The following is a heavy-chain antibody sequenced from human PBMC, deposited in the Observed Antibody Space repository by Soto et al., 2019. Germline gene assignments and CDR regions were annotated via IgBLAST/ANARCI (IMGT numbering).Heavy chain of an antibody. CDR2: MHPSNGAT. J-gene: IGHJ4*02. V-gene: IGHV1-2*02. D-gene: IGHD3-10*01. Sequence: ASVKVSCKASGYTFTDHYLLWVRQAPGKGLEWLGWMHPSNGATNLAQKFQGRVTMTRDTSINTAYLEIPRLKSDDTAIYFCARASRVSGGQRASEVWGQGTQVTV. CDR1: GYTFTDHY. CDR3: ARASRVSGGQRASEV.